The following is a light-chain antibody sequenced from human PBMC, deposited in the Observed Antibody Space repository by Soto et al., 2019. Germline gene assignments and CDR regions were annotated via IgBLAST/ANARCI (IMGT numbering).Light chain of an antibody. CDR2: GAS. J-gene: IGKJ4*02. CDR3: QQYGSSGT. Sequence: DIVLTQCRGRWFLSAGKRSVLGWRASQSVSNNYLAWSQQKPGQAPRLLIYGASNRATGIPDRFNGSGSGTGFTLTISILEPEDFAVYYCQQYGSSGTFGEGTTGDIK. CDR1: QSVSNNY. V-gene: IGKV3-20*01.